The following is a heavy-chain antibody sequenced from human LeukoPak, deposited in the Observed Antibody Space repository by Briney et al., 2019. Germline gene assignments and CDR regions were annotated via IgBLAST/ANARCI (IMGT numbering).Heavy chain of an antibody. Sequence: GGSLRLSCAASGFTFSNYWMHWVRQAPGKGLVWVSRINSDGSGRNYADSVKGRFTISRDNAKNTLYLQMNSLRAEDTAVYYCASASSHRIAAGGDYWGQGTLVTISS. CDR1: GFTFSNYW. D-gene: IGHD6-13*01. CDR2: INSDGSGR. CDR3: ASASSHRIAAGGDY. V-gene: IGHV3-74*01. J-gene: IGHJ4*02.